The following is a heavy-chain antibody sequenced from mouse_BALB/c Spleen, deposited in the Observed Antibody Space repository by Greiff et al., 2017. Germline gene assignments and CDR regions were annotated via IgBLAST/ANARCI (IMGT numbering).Heavy chain of an antibody. CDR1: GFNIKDTY. J-gene: IGHJ3*01. Sequence: EVHLVESGAELVKPGASVKLSCTASGFNIKDTYMHWVKQRPEQGLEWIGRIDPANGNTKYDPKFQGKATITADTSSNTAYLQLSSLTSEDTAVYYCARLRWFAYWGQGTLVTVSA. CDR2: IDPANGNT. V-gene: IGHV14-3*02. CDR3: ARLRWFAY. D-gene: IGHD1-1*01.